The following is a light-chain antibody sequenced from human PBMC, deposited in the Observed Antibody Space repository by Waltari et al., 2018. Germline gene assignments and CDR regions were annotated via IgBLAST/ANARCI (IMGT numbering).Light chain of an antibody. CDR1: QGIDNS. V-gene: IGKV1-NL1*01. CDR3: QQYYNTPRT. J-gene: IGKJ1*01. Sequence: DAQMTQSPSSLSASVGGGVTITCRASQGIDNSLAWYQQKPGKAPKLLLFDASTLESGVPSRFSGSGSGAHYTLTITSLQPDDFGTYYCQQYYNTPRTFGQGTKMEIK. CDR2: DAS.